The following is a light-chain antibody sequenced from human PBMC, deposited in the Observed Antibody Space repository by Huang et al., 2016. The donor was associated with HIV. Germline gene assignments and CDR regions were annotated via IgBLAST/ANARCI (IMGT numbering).Light chain of an antibody. CDR2: DAS. J-gene: IGKJ4*01. Sequence: EIVLTQSPATLSMSPGERATLSCGASQSVGNTYLAWYQQTPGLAPRLLIYDASTRATGIPDRFSGSGSGAGFTLTINRLEPEDFAVYYCHQYSSSPLTFGGGTKVEIK. V-gene: IGKV3D-20*01. CDR3: HQYSSSPLT. CDR1: QSVGNTY.